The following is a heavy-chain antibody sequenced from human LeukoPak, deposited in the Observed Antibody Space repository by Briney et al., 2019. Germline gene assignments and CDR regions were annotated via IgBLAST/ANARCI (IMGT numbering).Heavy chain of an antibody. J-gene: IGHJ6*03. V-gene: IGHV4-34*01. D-gene: IGHD3-3*01. CDR2: INHSGST. Sequence: SETLSLTCAVYGGSFSGYYWSWIRQPPGKGLEWIGEINHSGSTNYNPSLKSRVTISVDTSKNQFSLKLSSVTAADTAVYYCARAPYYDFWSGYYNYYYYYYYTDVWGKGTTVTVSS. CDR3: ARAPYYDFWSGYYNYYYYYYYTDV. CDR1: GGSFSGYY.